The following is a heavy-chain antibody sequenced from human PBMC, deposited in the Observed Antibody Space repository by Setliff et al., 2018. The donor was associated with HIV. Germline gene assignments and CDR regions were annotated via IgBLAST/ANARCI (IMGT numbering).Heavy chain of an antibody. J-gene: IGHJ3*02. CDR1: GFAFRNFP. Sequence: GESLKISCVASGFAFRNFPMHWVRQAPGKGLEWVATVSSDGNGNLQHYPDSVKGRFIVSRDNSKNTVDLQMDSLRDEDTAVYYCAREVHSSGRAAPCDIWGQGTMVTVSS. CDR3: AREVHSSGRAAPCDI. V-gene: IGHV3-30*01. CDR2: VSSDGNGNLQ. D-gene: IGHD3-22*01.